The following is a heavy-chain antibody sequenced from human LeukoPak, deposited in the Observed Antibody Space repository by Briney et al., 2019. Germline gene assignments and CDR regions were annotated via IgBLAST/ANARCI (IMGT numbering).Heavy chain of an antibody. CDR3: AREAIVGATLDY. Sequence: SGGSLRLSCAASGFTFSSYSMNWVRQAPGKGLEWVSSISSSSSYIYYADSVKGRFTISRDNAKNSLYLQMNGLRAEDTAVYYCAREAIVGATLDYWGQGTLVTVSS. CDR1: GFTFSSYS. D-gene: IGHD1-26*01. V-gene: IGHV3-21*01. CDR2: ISSSSSYI. J-gene: IGHJ4*02.